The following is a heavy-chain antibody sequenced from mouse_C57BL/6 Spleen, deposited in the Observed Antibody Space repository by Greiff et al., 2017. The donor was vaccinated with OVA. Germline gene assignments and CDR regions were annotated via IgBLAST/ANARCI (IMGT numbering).Heavy chain of an antibody. Sequence: VQLQQSGAELVRPGASVKLSCTASGFNIKDDYMHWVKQRPEQGLEWIGWIDPENGDTEYASKFQGKATITADTSSNTAYLQLSSLTSEDTAVYYCTTGLITTVEGFAYWGQGTLVTVSA. V-gene: IGHV14-4*01. CDR1: GFNIKDDY. D-gene: IGHD1-1*01. CDR2: IDPENGDT. J-gene: IGHJ3*01. CDR3: TTGLITTVEGFAY.